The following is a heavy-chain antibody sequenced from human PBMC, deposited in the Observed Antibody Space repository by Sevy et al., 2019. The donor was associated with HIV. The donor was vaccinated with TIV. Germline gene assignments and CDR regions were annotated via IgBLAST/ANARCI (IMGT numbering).Heavy chain of an antibody. CDR2: MNPNSGNT. CDR1: GYTFTTHD. J-gene: IGHJ6*02. V-gene: IGHV1-8*01. CDR3: ARFVTLFWGAKGMDV. Sequence: ASVKVSCKTSGYTFTTHDINWVRQATGQGLEGMGWMNPNSGNTGYAQRFQGRGTMTRNTSISTAYMELSSLRSEDTAVYYCARFVTLFWGAKGMDVWGQGTTVTVSS. D-gene: IGHD3-10*01.